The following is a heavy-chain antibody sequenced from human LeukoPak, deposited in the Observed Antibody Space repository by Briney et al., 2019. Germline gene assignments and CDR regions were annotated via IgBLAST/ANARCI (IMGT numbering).Heavy chain of an antibody. D-gene: IGHD6-13*01. V-gene: IGHV3-21*01. Sequence: GGSLRLSCAAAGFTFSSYSMNWVRQAPGKGLEWVSSISSSSSYIYYADSVKGRFTISRDNAKNSLYLQMNSLRAEDTAVYYCARDSYSSSCIDYWGQGTLVTVSS. CDR3: ARDSYSSSCIDY. CDR2: ISSSSSYI. CDR1: GFTFSSYS. J-gene: IGHJ4*02.